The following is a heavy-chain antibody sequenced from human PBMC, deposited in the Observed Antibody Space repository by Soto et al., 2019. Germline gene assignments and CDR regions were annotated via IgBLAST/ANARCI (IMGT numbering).Heavy chain of an antibody. V-gene: IGHV4-30-4*01. CDR2: IYDSGST. Sequence: SETLSLTSTVSGVSFSSGEYYSSWLRQQPRKRLEWIGYIYDSGSTYSNPTLNSRVTISVDTSKTLFSLKLSSVTAAATAVYYCATSWNYSVGYWGQGTMVTVSS. CDR3: ATSWNYSVGY. J-gene: IGHJ4*02. D-gene: IGHD1-7*01. CDR1: GVSFSSGEYY.